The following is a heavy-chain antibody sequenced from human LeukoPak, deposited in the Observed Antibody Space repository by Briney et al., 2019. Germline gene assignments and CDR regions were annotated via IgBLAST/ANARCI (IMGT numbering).Heavy chain of an antibody. Sequence: ASVKVSCKASNYTFSDYDVTWVRQAPGQGLEWMGWISKYTGNADYAPKFQGRVSMTTDTSTRTAYMELRSLRPDDAAVYFCAREDDRSFGAYDCWGQGTLVTVS. CDR1: NYTFSDYD. V-gene: IGHV1-18*01. CDR3: AREDDRSFGAYDC. D-gene: IGHD4-17*01. CDR2: ISKYTGNA. J-gene: IGHJ4*02.